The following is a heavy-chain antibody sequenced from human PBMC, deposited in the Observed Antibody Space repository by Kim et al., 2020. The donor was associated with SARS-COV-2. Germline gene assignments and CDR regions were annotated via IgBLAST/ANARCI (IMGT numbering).Heavy chain of an antibody. D-gene: IGHD3-16*01. Sequence: GGSLRLSCAASGFTFSSYSMNWVRQAPGKGLEWVSSISSSSSYIYYADSVKGRFTISRDNAKNSLYLQMNSLRAEDTAVYYCASLGGYDYVWGNLFYYGMDVWGQGTTVTVSS. J-gene: IGHJ6*02. CDR1: GFTFSSYS. V-gene: IGHV3-21*01. CDR3: ASLGGYDYVWGNLFYYGMDV. CDR2: ISSSSSYI.